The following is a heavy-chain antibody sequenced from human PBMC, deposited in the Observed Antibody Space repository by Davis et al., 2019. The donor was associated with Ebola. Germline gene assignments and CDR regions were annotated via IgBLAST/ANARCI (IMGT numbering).Heavy chain of an antibody. J-gene: IGHJ4*02. Sequence: GESLKISCAASGFSFSNHWMYWVRQAPGKGLEWVSAINNDGANTYYADSVKGRFTISRDNSRNTLYLQMNSLRAEDTAIYYCAKDLDERSGHDSVYFDYWGQGTLVTVSS. CDR3: AKDLDERSGHDSVYFDY. D-gene: IGHD5-12*01. V-gene: IGHV3-23*01. CDR2: INNDGANT. CDR1: GFSFSNHW.